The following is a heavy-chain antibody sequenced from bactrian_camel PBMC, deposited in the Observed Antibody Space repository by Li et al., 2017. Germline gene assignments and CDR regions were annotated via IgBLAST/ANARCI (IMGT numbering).Heavy chain of an antibody. D-gene: IGHD3*01. Sequence: QLVESGGGLVQSGGSLRLTCVVSGHSRGSNCVGWFRLPPGRAPAEREGIAAIRNRGGETWYAGSVKGRFTISKDNSANTLYLQMNNLEPEDTAVYYCGAPRCYVWPPQPDDFEYRGQGTQVTVS. J-gene: IGHJ4*01. CDR3: GAPRCYVWPPQPDDFEY. CDR2: IRNRGGET. CDR1: GHSRGSNC. V-gene: IGHV3S32*01.